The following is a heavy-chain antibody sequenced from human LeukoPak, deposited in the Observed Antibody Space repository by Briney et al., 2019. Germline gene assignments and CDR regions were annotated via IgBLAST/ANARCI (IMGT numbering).Heavy chain of an antibody. D-gene: IGHD3-3*01. V-gene: IGHV3-11*04. CDR2: ISSSDTAT. CDR3: AREPGRSPDY. CDR1: GFTLSHYY. Sequence: GGSLRLSCAASGFTLSHYYMGWIRQAPGKGLEWISYISSSDTATFIPDSVKGRFTISRDNAKNTLYLQMNSLRAEDAAVYYCAREPGRSPDYWGQGTLVTVSS. J-gene: IGHJ4*02.